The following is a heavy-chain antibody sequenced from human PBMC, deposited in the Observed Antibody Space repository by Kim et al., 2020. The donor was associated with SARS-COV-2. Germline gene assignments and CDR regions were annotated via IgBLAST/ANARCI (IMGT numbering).Heavy chain of an antibody. D-gene: IGHD4-17*01. V-gene: IGHV3-21*01. J-gene: IGHJ3*02. Sequence: GSLRLSCAASGFTFSSYSMNLVRQAPGKGLEWVLSISSSSSYIYYADSVKGRFTISRDNAKNSLYLQMNSLRAEDTAVYYCARDLRPRDGAFDIWGQGT. CDR1: GFTFSSYS. CDR3: ARDLRPRDGAFDI. CDR2: ISSSSSYI.